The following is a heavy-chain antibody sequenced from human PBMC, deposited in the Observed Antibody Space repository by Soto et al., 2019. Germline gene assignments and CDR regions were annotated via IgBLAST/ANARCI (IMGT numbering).Heavy chain of an antibody. J-gene: IGHJ6*03. Sequence: GGSLRLSRAASGFTFSSYSMNWVRQAPGKGLEWVSSISSSSSYIYYADSVKGRFTISRDNAKNSLYLQMNSLRAEDTAVYYCARGEYSGYEYYYYYYMDVWGKGTTVTVSS. CDR1: GFTFSSYS. CDR3: ARGEYSGYEYYYYYYMDV. V-gene: IGHV3-21*01. CDR2: ISSSSSYI. D-gene: IGHD5-12*01.